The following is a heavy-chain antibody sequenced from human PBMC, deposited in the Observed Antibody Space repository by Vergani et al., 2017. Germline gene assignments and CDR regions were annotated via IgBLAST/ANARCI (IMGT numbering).Heavy chain of an antibody. CDR2: ISYDGSRK. CDR3: ATKSCGTPGCQIGYFRE. J-gene: IGHJ1*01. Sequence: QVQLVESRGGVVQSGRSLRLSCAASGFTFKTYGMHWVRQAPGKGLEWVALISYDGSRKFYSDSVKGRFTISRDNPKNTVYLQMNSLRPDDTAVYYCATKSCGTPGCQIGYFREWGQGTLVTVSS. D-gene: IGHD1-1*01. V-gene: IGHV3-30*03. CDR1: GFTFKTYG.